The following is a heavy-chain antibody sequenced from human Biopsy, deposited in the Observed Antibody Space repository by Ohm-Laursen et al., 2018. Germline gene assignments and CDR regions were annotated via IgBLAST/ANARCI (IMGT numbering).Heavy chain of an antibody. CDR2: ISGSGATP. Sequence: GSLRFSCPASGLTFSNYAMSWVRQAPGKGLEWLSTISGSGATPYYADSVKGRFTISRDNSKNTRYLQMNSLRAEDTAVYYCSRPSLRKWELHNAFDIWGQGTMVTVSS. CDR1: GLTFSNYA. CDR3: SRPSLRKWELHNAFDI. J-gene: IGHJ3*02. D-gene: IGHD1-26*01. V-gene: IGHV3-23*01.